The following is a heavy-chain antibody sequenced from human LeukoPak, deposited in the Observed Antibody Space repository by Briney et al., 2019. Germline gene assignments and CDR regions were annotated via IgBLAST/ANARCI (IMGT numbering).Heavy chain of an antibody. Sequence: PSETLSLTCTVSGGSISSSNYFWGWIRQPPGKGLEWIGNIYYSGTTHYNPSLKSRVTISVDTSKNQFSLNLSSVTAADTAVYYCARLTRPDGSGEVDYWGQGTLVSVSS. J-gene: IGHJ4*02. CDR1: GGSISSSNYF. V-gene: IGHV4-39*01. CDR3: ARLTRPDGSGEVDY. CDR2: IYYSGTT. D-gene: IGHD3-22*01.